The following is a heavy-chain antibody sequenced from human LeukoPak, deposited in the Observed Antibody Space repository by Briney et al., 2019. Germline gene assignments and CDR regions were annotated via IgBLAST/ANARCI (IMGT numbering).Heavy chain of an antibody. V-gene: IGHV3-74*01. Sequence: GGSLRLSCAASGFTFSSYWMHWVRQAPGKGLGWVSHINSDGRSTCYADSVKGRFTISRDNAKNTLYLQMSSLIAVEAVVYVCERVVSMEYWGHGTLVTVSS. J-gene: IGHJ4*01. CDR3: ERVVSMEY. CDR2: INSDGRST. CDR1: GFTFSSYW. D-gene: IGHD1-20*01.